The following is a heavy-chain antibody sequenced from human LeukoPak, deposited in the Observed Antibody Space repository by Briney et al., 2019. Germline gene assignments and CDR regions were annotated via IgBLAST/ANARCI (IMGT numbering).Heavy chain of an antibody. CDR1: GFTFNNYG. D-gene: IGHD3-10*01. CDR3: ARGRFGELSVATFDI. J-gene: IGHJ3*02. V-gene: IGHV3-33*01. Sequence: TGGSLRLSCAASGFTFNNYGMHWVRQAPGKGLEWVELIWYDGTNKYYGDSVKGRFTISRDNSKNTLYLQMNSLRAEDTAVYYCARGRFGELSVATFDIWGQGTMVTVSS. CDR2: IWYDGTNK.